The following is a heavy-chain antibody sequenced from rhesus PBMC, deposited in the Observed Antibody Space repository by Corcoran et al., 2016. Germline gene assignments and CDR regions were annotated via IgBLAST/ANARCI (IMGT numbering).Heavy chain of an antibody. D-gene: IGHD1-26*01. CDR2: IYGGSGST. CDR1: GGPISDYYY. V-gene: IGHV4-143*01. CDR3: ARALITGTPDY. J-gene: IGHJ4*01. Sequence: QVQLQESGPGLVKPSETLSLTCAVYGGPISDYYYWSWIRQPPGKGLEWSEQIYGGSGSTYCNPSLKSRVTVSRDTSKNQFSLKLSSVTAADTAVYYCARALITGTPDYWGQGVLVTVSS.